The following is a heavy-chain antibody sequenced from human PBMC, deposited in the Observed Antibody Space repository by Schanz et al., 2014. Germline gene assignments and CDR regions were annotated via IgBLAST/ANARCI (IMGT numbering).Heavy chain of an antibody. Sequence: EVQLVESGGGLVQPGGSLRLSCAPTGLTFSSYAMSWVRQAPGKGLEWVSTISSSGGRTHYADSVKGRFTISRDNSKNPLYLQMNRLRAEDTDVYYCAKGRGSFGFFFDYWGPGALVTVSS. CDR1: GLTFSSYA. J-gene: IGHJ4*02. CDR3: AKGRGSFGFFFDY. V-gene: IGHV3-23*04. D-gene: IGHD3-16*01. CDR2: ISSSGGRT.